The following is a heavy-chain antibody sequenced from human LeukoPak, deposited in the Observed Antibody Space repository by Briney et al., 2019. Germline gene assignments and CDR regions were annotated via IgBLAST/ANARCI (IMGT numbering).Heavy chain of an antibody. CDR3: ASSGYCSGGSCYPYYFDY. CDR2: INHSGST. J-gene: IGHJ4*02. D-gene: IGHD2-15*01. V-gene: IGHV4-34*01. Sequence: SETLSLTCAVYGGSFSGYYWSWILQPPGKGLEWLGEINHSGSTNYNPSLKSRVTISVDTSKNQFSLKLSSVTAADTAVYYCASSGYCSGGSCYPYYFDYWGQGTLVTVSS. CDR1: GGSFSGYY.